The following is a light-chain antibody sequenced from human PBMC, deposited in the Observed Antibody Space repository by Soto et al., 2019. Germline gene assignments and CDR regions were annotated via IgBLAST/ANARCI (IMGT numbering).Light chain of an antibody. CDR3: QEYDNWPLWT. J-gene: IGKJ1*01. CDR2: GAS. V-gene: IGKV3-15*01. Sequence: ETVMTQSPATLPVSPWERATLSRLASQNVSSNLACYQQKPGQPPRLLIYGASTRATGVPARLSGSVSGTEFTLTINSLRSEDFALYYCQEYDNWPLWTFGQGTKVDIK. CDR1: QNVSSN.